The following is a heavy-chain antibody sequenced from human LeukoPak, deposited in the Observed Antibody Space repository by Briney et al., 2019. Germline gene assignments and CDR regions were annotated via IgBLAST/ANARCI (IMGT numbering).Heavy chain of an antibody. D-gene: IGHD1-26*01. V-gene: IGHV4-59*01. Sequence: SETLSLTCPVSGGSLSRYYWSWIRQPPGKGLEWIGYIYYSGGTNYNPSLHSRVTIAEDTSNIQFSLKLSSVTAADSSVYYCPRTWEALSYFDYWGQGTLVTVSS. CDR3: PRTWEALSYFDY. CDR2: IYYSGGT. J-gene: IGHJ4*02. CDR1: GGSLSRYY.